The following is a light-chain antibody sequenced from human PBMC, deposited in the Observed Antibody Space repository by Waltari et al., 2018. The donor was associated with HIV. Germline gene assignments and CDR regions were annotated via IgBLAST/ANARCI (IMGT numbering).Light chain of an antibody. Sequence: QAVLTQPSSLSASPGASASLTCTLRSGINVGTYRLSWSQQKPGSPPQYLLRYKSDSDKQQGSGVPSRFSGSKDASANAGILLISGLQSEDEADYYCMIWHSSAVVFGGGTKLTVL. CDR2: YKSDSDK. V-gene: IGLV5-45*03. CDR1: SGINVGTYR. CDR3: MIWHSSAVV. J-gene: IGLJ2*01.